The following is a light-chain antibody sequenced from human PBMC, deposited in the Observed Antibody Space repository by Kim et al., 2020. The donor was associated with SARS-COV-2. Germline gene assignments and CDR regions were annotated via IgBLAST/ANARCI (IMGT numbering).Light chain of an antibody. Sequence: SLSPGERATLAYRASQSVSSYLAWYQQKPGQAPRLLIYDASNRATGIPARFSGSGSGTDFTLTISSLEPEDFAVYYCQQRSNWPPFGQGTRLEIK. CDR2: DAS. CDR3: QQRSNWPP. CDR1: QSVSSY. V-gene: IGKV3-11*01. J-gene: IGKJ5*01.